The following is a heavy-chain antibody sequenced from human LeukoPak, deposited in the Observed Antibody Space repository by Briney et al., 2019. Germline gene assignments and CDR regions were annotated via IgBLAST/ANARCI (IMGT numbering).Heavy chain of an antibody. Sequence: SVKVSCKASGGTFSSYAISWVRQAPGQGLEWMGGIIPIFGTANYAQKFQGRVTITADESTSTAYMELSSLRSEDTAVYYCARASGHYYDSSGYNDAFDIWGQGTMVTVSS. D-gene: IGHD3-22*01. CDR2: IIPIFGTA. V-gene: IGHV1-69*13. J-gene: IGHJ3*02. CDR3: ARASGHYYDSSGYNDAFDI. CDR1: GGTFSSYA.